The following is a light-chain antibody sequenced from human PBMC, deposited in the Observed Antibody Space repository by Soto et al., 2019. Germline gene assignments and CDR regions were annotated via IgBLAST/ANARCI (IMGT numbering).Light chain of an antibody. Sequence: QMTQSPSSLSASVGDRVIITCRADHSINNYLNWYQQKPGQVPKLLIYAASTLQSGVPSRFSGSESGRVFTLTINSLQPEDFATYYCQQSYSTLGTFGRGTRVEI. CDR3: QQSYSTLGT. V-gene: IGKV1-39*01. J-gene: IGKJ1*01. CDR1: HSINNY. CDR2: AAS.